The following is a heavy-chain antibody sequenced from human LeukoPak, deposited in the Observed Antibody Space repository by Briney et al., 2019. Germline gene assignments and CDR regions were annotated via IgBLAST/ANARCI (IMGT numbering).Heavy chain of an antibody. CDR2: IYYSGST. D-gene: IGHD2-2*01. V-gene: IGHV4-31*03. CDR1: GGSISSGGYY. J-gene: IGHJ4*02. CDR3: ARVTGGLDIVVVPAAFSIDY. Sequence: PSETLSLTCTVSGGSISSGGYYWSWIRQHPGKGLEWIGYIYYSGSTYYNPSLKSRVTISVDTSKNQFSLKLSSVTAADTAVYYCARVTGGLDIVVVPAAFSIDYWGQGTLVTVSS.